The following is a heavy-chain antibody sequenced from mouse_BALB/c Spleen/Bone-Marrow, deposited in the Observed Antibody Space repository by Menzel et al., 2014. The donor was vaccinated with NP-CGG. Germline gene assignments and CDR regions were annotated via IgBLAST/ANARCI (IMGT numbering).Heavy chain of an antibody. CDR1: GFSFSNYG. Sequence: EVKVVESGGGLVKSGGSLKLPCAASGFSFSNYGMSWLRQTPEKRLEWVATISGDGRYTFYSDGVKGRFTISRDNAKNNLYLQLSSLRSEDTALYYCARHAYYDQTEVSFVCWGQGTLVTVSA. CDR2: ISGDGRYT. J-gene: IGHJ3*01. D-gene: IGHD2-4*01. CDR3: ARHAYYDQTEVSFVC. V-gene: IGHV5-9-2*01.